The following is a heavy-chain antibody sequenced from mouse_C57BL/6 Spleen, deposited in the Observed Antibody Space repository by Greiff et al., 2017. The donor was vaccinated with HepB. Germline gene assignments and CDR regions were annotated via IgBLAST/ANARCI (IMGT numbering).Heavy chain of an antibody. V-gene: IGHV5-4*01. D-gene: IGHD2-5*01. CDR2: ISDGGSYT. CDR1: GFTFSSYA. Sequence: EVKLMESGGGLVKPGGSLKPSCAASGFTFSSYAMSWVRQTPEKRLEWVATISDGGSYTYYPDNVKGRFTISRDNAKNNLYLQMSHLKSEDTAMYYCAREPYYSNYEDYFDYWGQGTTLTVSS. CDR3: AREPYYSNYEDYFDY. J-gene: IGHJ2*01.